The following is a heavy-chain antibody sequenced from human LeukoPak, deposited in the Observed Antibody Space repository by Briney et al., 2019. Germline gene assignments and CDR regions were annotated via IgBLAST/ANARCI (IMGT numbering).Heavy chain of an antibody. J-gene: IGHJ6*03. CDR2: IYTSGGT. V-gene: IGHV4-4*07. Sequence: TSETLSLTCTVSGGSISSYYWSWIRQPAGKGLEWIGRIYTSGGTNYNPSLKSRVTISVDKSKNQFSLKLSSVTAADTAVYYCAREPYSSSSRHHTYYYYYYYMDVWGKGTTVTVSS. D-gene: IGHD6-6*01. CDR3: AREPYSSSSRHHTYYYYYYYMDV. CDR1: GGSISSYY.